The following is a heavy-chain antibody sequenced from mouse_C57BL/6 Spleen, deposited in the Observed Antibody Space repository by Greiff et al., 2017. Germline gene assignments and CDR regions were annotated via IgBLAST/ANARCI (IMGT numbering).Heavy chain of an antibody. V-gene: IGHV1-61*01. Sequence: QVQLQQPGAELVRPGSSVKLSCKASGYTFTSYWMDWVKQRPGQGLEWIGNIYPSDSETHYNQKFKDKATLTVDKSSSTAYMQLSSLTSEDSAVYYCARSGYYYVSRSFFFAYWGQGTLVTVSA. CDR2: IYPSDSET. CDR3: ARSGYYYVSRSFFFAY. J-gene: IGHJ3*01. D-gene: IGHD1-1*01. CDR1: GYTFTSYW.